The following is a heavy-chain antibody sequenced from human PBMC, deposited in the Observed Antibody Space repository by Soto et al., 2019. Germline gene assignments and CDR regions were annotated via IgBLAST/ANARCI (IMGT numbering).Heavy chain of an antibody. V-gene: IGHV3-33*01. CDR1: GFTFSSYG. CDR2: MWYDGSKK. J-gene: IGHJ3*02. Sequence: GGSLRLSCAASGFTFSSYGMHWVRQAPGKGLEWVAVMWYDGSKKYYADSVKGRFTISRDNSENTLYLQMNSLRAEDTALYYCARAFSIAMIRGVNNAFDIWGQGTMVTVSS. CDR3: ARAFSIAMIRGVNNAFDI. D-gene: IGHD3-10*01.